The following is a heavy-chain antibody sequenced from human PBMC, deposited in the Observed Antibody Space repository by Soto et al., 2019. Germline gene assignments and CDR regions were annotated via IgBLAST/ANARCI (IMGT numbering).Heavy chain of an antibody. CDR3: ARGAYYGSGSPIYYGMDV. Sequence: EVQLVESGGGLVQPGGSLRLSCAASGFTFSSYDMHWVHQATGKGLEWVSAIGTAGDPYYPGSVKGRFTISRENAKNSLYLQMNSLRAGDTAVYYCARGAYYGSGSPIYYGMDVWGQGTTVTVSS. V-gene: IGHV3-13*05. CDR1: GFTFSSYD. CDR2: IGTAGDP. D-gene: IGHD3-10*01. J-gene: IGHJ6*02.